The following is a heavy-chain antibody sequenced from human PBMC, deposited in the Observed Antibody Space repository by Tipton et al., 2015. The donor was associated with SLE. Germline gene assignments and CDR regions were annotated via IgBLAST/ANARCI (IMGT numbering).Heavy chain of an antibody. V-gene: IGHV4-34*01. CDR3: ARHGMVNYYYYGMDV. D-gene: IGHD4-23*01. CDR2: TTHSGKT. CDR1: RGSFSGYY. Sequence: TLSLTCAVYRGSFSGYYWSWIRRPPGKGLEWIGETTHSGKTNYNSSLKSRVTISVDTSKSQFSLKLRSVTAADTAVYYCARHGMVNYYYYGMDVWGQGTTVTVSS. J-gene: IGHJ6*02.